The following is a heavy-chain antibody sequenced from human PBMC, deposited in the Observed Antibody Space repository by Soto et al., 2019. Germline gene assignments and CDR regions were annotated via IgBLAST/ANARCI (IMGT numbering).Heavy chain of an antibody. Sequence: WTWIRQHPGKGLEWIGYIYYIGSTYYNPSLESRVTTSIDTSKNQFSLKLSSVTAADTAVYYWAREVWSGKYGMDVWGQGTTVTVSS. V-gene: IGHV4-31*02. CDR3: AREVWSGKYGMDV. D-gene: IGHD3-3*01. J-gene: IGHJ6*02. CDR2: IYYIGST.